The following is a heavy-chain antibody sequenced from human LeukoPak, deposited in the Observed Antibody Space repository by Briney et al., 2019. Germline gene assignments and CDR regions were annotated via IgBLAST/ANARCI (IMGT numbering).Heavy chain of an antibody. J-gene: IGHJ4*02. CDR2: VYYAGST. Sequence: SETLSLTCTVSGGSISSSGYYWGWIRQPPGKGLEWIGTVYYAGSTYYNPSLKSRVTISEDTSRNQFSLKLNPVTAADTAVYYCARHIRDYYSSGTFPDYWGQGTLVTVSS. CDR3: ARHIRDYYSSGTFPDY. CDR1: GGSISSSGYY. D-gene: IGHD3-10*01. V-gene: IGHV4-39*01.